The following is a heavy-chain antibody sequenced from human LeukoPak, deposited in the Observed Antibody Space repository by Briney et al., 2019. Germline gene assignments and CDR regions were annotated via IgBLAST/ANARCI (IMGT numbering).Heavy chain of an antibody. CDR2: IIPIFGTA. CDR1: GGTFISYA. CDR3: VQSKWLPRPNGTRYYYYYYMDV. D-gene: IGHD3-22*01. J-gene: IGHJ6*03. Sequence: GASVKVSCKASGGTFISYAISWVRQAPGQGLEWMGGIIPIFGTANYAQKFQGRVTITADESTSTAYMELSSLRSEDTAVYYCVQSKWLPRPNGTRYYYYYYMDVWGKGTTVTVSS. V-gene: IGHV1-69*13.